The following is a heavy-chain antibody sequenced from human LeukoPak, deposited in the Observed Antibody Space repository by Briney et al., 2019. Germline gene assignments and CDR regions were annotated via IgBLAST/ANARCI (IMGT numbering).Heavy chain of an antibody. Sequence: GGSLRLSCAASGFTFSNSALSWVRQAPGKGLEWVSDISGSGGSTYCADSVKGRFTISRDNSKNTLYLQMNSLRAEDTAVYYCARGGEYYDYVWGSYRYEFDYWGQGTLVTVSS. D-gene: IGHD3-16*02. CDR2: ISGSGGST. CDR3: ARGGEYYDYVWGSYRYEFDY. V-gene: IGHV3-23*01. J-gene: IGHJ4*02. CDR1: GFTFSNSA.